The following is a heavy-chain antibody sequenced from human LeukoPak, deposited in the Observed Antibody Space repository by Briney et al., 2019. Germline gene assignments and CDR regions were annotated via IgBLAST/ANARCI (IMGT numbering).Heavy chain of an antibody. CDR3: ARGAAPDY. Sequence: SETLSLTCTVSGGSISSSSYYWGWIRQPPGKGLEWIGSIYYSGSTHYNPSLKSRVTISVDTSKNQFSLKLSSVTAADTAVYYCARGAAPDYWGQGTLVTVSS. CDR2: IYYSGST. V-gene: IGHV4-39*07. J-gene: IGHJ4*02. D-gene: IGHD2-15*01. CDR1: GGSISSSSYY.